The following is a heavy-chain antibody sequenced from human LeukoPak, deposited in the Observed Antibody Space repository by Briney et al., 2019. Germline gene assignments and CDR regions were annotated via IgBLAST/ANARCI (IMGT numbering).Heavy chain of an antibody. V-gene: IGHV4-34*01. CDR3: ARGHAYSSSWSRRPYYFDY. CDR1: GGSFSGYY. CDR2: INHSGST. J-gene: IGHJ4*02. D-gene: IGHD6-13*01. Sequence: SETLSLTCAVYGGSFSGYYWSWIRQPPGKGLEWIGEINHSGSTNYNPSLKSRVTISVDTSKNQFSLKLSSVTAADTAVYYCARGHAYSSSWSRRPYYFDYWGQGTLVTVSS.